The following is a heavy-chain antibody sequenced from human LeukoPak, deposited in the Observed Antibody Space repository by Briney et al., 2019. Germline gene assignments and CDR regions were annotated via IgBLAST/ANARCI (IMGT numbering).Heavy chain of an antibody. Sequence: SETLSLTCTVSGGSISSYYWSWLRQPPGKGLEWVGYTYDSGSTNYNPSLKSRVTISVDTSKNQFSLKLSSVTVADTAVYYCARGGGSGYSYGWGQGTLVTVSS. CDR2: TYDSGST. CDR1: GGSISSYY. CDR3: ARGGGSGYSYG. V-gene: IGHV4-59*01. D-gene: IGHD5-18*01. J-gene: IGHJ4*02.